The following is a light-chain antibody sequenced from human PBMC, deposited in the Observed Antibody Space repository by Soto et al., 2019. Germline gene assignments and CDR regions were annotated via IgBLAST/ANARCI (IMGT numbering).Light chain of an antibody. J-gene: IGKJ2*01. CDR1: QRVSSN. CDR2: GAS. CDR3: QQYNNWPPGT. V-gene: IGKV3-15*01. Sequence: EIVMTQSPATLSVSPGERATLSCRASQRVSSNLAWYQQKPGQAPRLLIYGASTRATGIPARFSGSGSGTEFTLTISSLQSEDFAFYYCQQYNNWPPGTFGQGTKLEIK.